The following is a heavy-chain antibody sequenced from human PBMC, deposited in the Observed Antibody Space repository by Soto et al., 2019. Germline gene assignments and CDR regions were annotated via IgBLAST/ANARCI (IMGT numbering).Heavy chain of an antibody. J-gene: IGHJ3*02. CDR1: GYTFTGYY. Sequence: ASVPDSCTSSGYTFTGYYIHCVRQAPGQGLEWMGWINPNSGGTNYAQKFQGRVTMTRDTSISTAYMELSRLRSDDTAVYYCARDNLLGAFDIWGQGTMVNVAS. D-gene: IGHD3-3*02. V-gene: IGHV1-2*02. CDR2: INPNSGGT. CDR3: ARDNLLGAFDI.